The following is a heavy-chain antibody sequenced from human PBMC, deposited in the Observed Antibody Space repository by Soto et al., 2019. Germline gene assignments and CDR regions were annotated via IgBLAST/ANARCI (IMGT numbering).Heavy chain of an antibody. J-gene: IGHJ4*02. CDR2: IIPIFGTA. CDR3: ARDQALEGATSRGLDY. Sequence: SVKVSCKASGGTFSSYAISWVRRAPGQGLEWMGWIIPIFGTANYAQKFQGRVTITADESTCTAYMELSSLRSEDTAVYYCARDQALEGATSRGLDYWARGTLVPVSS. D-gene: IGHD1-26*01. V-gene: IGHV1-69*13. CDR1: GGTFSSYA.